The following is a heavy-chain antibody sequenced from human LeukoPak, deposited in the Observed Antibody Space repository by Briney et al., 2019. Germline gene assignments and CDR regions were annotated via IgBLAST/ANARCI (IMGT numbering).Heavy chain of an antibody. D-gene: IGHD2-2*01. J-gene: IGHJ4*02. CDR2: INSDGSST. Sequence: GGSLRLSCAASGFSLTTYAMGWVRQAPGKGLVWVSRINSDGSSTSYADSVKGRFTISRDSAKNTLYLQMNSLRAEDTAVYYCARRNPTSCYDYWGQETLVTVSS. CDR1: GFSLTTYA. CDR3: ARRNPTSCYDY. V-gene: IGHV3-74*01.